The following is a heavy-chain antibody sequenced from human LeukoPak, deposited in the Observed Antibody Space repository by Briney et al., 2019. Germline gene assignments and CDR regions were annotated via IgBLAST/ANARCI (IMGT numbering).Heavy chain of an antibody. V-gene: IGHV1-18*01. CDR2: ISAHTGTT. D-gene: IGHD3-10*01. J-gene: IGHJ5*02. CDR1: GYTFTSYG. Sequence: ASVKVSCKASGYTFTSYGITWVRQAPGQGLEWMGWISAHTGTTNYAQKFQGRVTMTIDTSTSTAFMELRSLRSDDTAVYYCARMARIWFGESRYNWFDPWGQGTLVTVSS. CDR3: ARMARIWFGESRYNWFDP.